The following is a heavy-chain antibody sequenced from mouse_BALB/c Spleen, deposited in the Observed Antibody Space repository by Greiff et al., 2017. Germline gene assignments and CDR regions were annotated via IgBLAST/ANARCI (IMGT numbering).Heavy chain of an antibody. CDR2: INPSTGYT. CDR1: GYTFTSYW. V-gene: IGHV1-7*01. J-gene: IGHJ4*01. CDR3: ARGYGYYAMDY. D-gene: IGHD1-1*02. Sequence: VKLMESGAELAKPGASVKMSCKASGYTFTSYWMHWVKQRPGQGLEWIGYINPSTGYTEYNQKFKDKATLTADKSSSTAYMQLSSLTSEDSAVYYCARGYGYYAMDYWGQGTSVTVSS.